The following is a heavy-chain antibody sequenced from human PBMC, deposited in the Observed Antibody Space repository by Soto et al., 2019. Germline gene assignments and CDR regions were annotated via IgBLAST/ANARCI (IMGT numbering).Heavy chain of an antibody. Sequence: QVQLVQSGAEVQKPGSSVKVSCKASGDTFSSHALSWVRQAPGQGLEWMGGIIPIFDARTYAQKFQGRVTISADKSTKTGYMELSSLTSEETAVYYCSISSTTYYYQSSPYWPDKELDIWGQGTLLTVSS. CDR3: SISSTTYYYQSSPYWPDKELDI. CDR1: GDTFSSHA. J-gene: IGHJ4*02. CDR2: IIPIFDAR. V-gene: IGHV1-69*06. D-gene: IGHD3-22*01.